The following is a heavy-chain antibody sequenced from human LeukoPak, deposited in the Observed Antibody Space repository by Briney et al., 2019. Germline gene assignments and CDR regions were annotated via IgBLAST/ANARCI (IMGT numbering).Heavy chain of an antibody. CDR3: ARFPSGSYGRRWFDP. Sequence: ASVKVSCKASGYTFTSYDINWVRQATGQGLEWMGWMNPNSGNTGYAQKFQGRVTMTRNTSISTAYMELSSLRSEDTAVYYCARFPSGSYGRRWFDPWGQGTLVTVSS. V-gene: IGHV1-8*01. CDR1: GYTFTSYD. CDR2: MNPNSGNT. J-gene: IGHJ5*02. D-gene: IGHD3-10*01.